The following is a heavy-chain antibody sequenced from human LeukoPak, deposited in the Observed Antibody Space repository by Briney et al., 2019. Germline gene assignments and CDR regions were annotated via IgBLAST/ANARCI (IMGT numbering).Heavy chain of an antibody. Sequence: PSETLSLTCTVPRGSINNYYWSWIRQPAGRGLEWIGRIYSSGSTNYNPSLKSRVTMSVDTSMNQFSLKLSSVTAADTAVYYCARDKEYCGGDCSYWYFDLWGRGTAVTVSS. CDR3: ARDKEYCGGDCSYWYFDL. CDR1: RGSINNYY. CDR2: IYSSGST. V-gene: IGHV4-4*07. J-gene: IGHJ2*01. D-gene: IGHD2-21*02.